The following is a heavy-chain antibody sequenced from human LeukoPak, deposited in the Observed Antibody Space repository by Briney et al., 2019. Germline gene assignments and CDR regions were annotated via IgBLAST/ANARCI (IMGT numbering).Heavy chain of an antibody. CDR2: INHSGST. Sequence: SETLSLTCAVYGGSFSGYYWSWIRQPPGKGLEWIGEINHSGSTNYNPSLKSRVTISVDTSKNQFSLKLSSVTAADTAVYYCARHYIVVVPAAKNYYYGMDVWGPGTTVTVSS. D-gene: IGHD2-2*01. V-gene: IGHV4-34*01. CDR1: GGSFSGYY. J-gene: IGHJ6*02. CDR3: ARHYIVVVPAAKNYYYGMDV.